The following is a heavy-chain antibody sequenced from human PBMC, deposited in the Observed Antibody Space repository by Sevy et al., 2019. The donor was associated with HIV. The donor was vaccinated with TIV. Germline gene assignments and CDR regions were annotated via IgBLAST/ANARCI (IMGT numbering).Heavy chain of an antibody. D-gene: IGHD3-3*01. CDR2: ISWDGGST. Sequence: GGSLRLSCAASGFTFDDYTMHWVRQAPGKGLEWVSLISWDGGSTYYADSVKGRFTISRDNSKNPLYLQMNSLRTEDTALYYCAKDIRPTYDFWRGSNYYYYYGMDVWGQGTTVTVSS. CDR1: GFTFDDYT. CDR3: AKDIRPTYDFWRGSNYYYYYGMDV. J-gene: IGHJ6*02. V-gene: IGHV3-43*01.